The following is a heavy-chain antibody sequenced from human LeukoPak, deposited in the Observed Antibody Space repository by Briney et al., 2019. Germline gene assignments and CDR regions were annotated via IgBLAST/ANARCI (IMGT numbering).Heavy chain of an antibody. J-gene: IGHJ3*02. CDR2: INPSGGST. Sequence: ASVKVSCKASRYTFTSYYMHWVRQAPGQGLEWMGIINPSGGSTSYAQKFQGRVTMTRDTSTSTVYMELSSLRSEDTAVYYCATTYGGNQPYDAFDIWGQGTMVTVSS. V-gene: IGHV1-46*01. CDR3: ATTYGGNQPYDAFDI. CDR1: RYTFTSYY. D-gene: IGHD4-23*01.